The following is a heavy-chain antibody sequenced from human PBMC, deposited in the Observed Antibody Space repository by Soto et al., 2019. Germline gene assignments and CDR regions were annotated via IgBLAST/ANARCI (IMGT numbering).Heavy chain of an antibody. CDR3: ARESIAAADYYYYYGMDV. V-gene: IGHV1-24*01. D-gene: IGHD6-13*01. Sequence: ASVKVSCKVSGYTLTELSMHWVRQAPGKGLEWMGGFDPEDGETIYAQKFQGRVTMTEDTSTDTAYMELSSLRSEDTAVYYCARESIAAADYYYYYGMDVWGQGTTVTVSS. J-gene: IGHJ6*02. CDR1: GYTLTELS. CDR2: FDPEDGET.